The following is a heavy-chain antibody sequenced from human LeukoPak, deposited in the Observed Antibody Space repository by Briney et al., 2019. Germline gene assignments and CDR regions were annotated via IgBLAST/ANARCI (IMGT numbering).Heavy chain of an antibody. CDR3: AREFTIFGVVIQRYDAFDI. CDR2: MSNDGSIK. J-gene: IGHJ3*02. V-gene: IGHV3-30-3*01. Sequence: GGTLRLSCAASGFTFSEYTIHWVRQAPGKGLEWVAVMSNDGSIKKYANSVKGRFTISRDNSKNTLYLQMDSLRAEDTAVYYCAREFTIFGVVIQRYDAFDIWGQGTMVTVS. D-gene: IGHD3-3*01. CDR1: GFTFSEYT.